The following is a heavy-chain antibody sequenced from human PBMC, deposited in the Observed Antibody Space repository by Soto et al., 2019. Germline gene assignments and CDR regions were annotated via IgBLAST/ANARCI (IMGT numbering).Heavy chain of an antibody. D-gene: IGHD6-25*01. J-gene: IGHJ3*02. CDR2: IWYDGSNK. CDR1: GFTFNNYG. Sequence: QVQLVESGGGVVQPGRSLRLSCAASGFTFNNYGIHWVRQAPGKGLEWVAVIWYDGSNKYYADSVKGRFTISRDNSKNTLDLQMNSLRAEDTAVYYCARVSQASGAFDIWGQGTMVTVSS. CDR3: ARVSQASGAFDI. V-gene: IGHV3-33*01.